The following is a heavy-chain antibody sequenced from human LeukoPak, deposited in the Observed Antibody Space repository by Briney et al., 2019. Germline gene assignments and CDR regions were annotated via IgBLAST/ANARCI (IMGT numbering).Heavy chain of an antibody. J-gene: IGHJ4*02. CDR3: ARVTSNWNGDYFDY. CDR2: INPNSGGT. V-gene: IGHV1-2*02. CDR1: GYTFTGYY. Sequence: AASVKVSCKASGYTFTGYYMHWVRQAPGQGLEWMGWINPNSGGTNYAQKFQGRVTMTRDTSISTAYMELSRLRSDDTAVYYCARVTSNWNGDYFDYWGQGTLVTVSS. D-gene: IGHD1-20*01.